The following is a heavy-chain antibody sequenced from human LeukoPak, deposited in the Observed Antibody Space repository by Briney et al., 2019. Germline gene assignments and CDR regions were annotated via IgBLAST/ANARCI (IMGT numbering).Heavy chain of an antibody. J-gene: IGHJ6*03. CDR2: INHSGST. Sequence: PSETLSLTCAVYGGSFSGYYWSWIRQPPGKGLEWIGEINHSGSTNYNPSLKSRVTISVDTSKNQFSLKLSSVTAADTAVYYCARSDLLYYYMDVWGKGTTVTVSS. CDR3: ARSDLLYYYMDV. V-gene: IGHV4-34*01. CDR1: GGSFSGYY.